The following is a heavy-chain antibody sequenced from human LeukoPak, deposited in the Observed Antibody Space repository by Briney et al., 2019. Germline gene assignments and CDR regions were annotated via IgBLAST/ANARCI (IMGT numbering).Heavy chain of an antibody. CDR3: ATDYDSSGYDY. CDR2: ISYDGSNK. CDR1: GLTFSSYA. V-gene: IGHV3-30*04. Sequence: PGRSLRLSCAASGLTFSSYAMHWVRQAPGKGLEWVAVISYDGSNKYYADSVKGRFTISRDNSKNTLYLQMYSLRAEDTAVYYCATDYDSSGYDYWGQGTLVTVSS. J-gene: IGHJ4*02. D-gene: IGHD3-22*01.